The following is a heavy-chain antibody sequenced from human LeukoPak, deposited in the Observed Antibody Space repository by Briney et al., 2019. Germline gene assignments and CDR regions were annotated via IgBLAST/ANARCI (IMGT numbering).Heavy chain of an antibody. Sequence: ASVKVSCKASGYTSTSYYMHWVRQAPGQGLEWMGIINPSGGSTSYAQKFQGRVTMTRDTSTSTVYMELSSLRSEDTAVYYCARVAGHSGSYGGFDYWGQGTLVTVSS. CDR1: GYTSTSYY. CDR3: ARVAGHSGSYGGFDY. D-gene: IGHD1-26*01. J-gene: IGHJ4*02. CDR2: INPSGGST. V-gene: IGHV1-46*01.